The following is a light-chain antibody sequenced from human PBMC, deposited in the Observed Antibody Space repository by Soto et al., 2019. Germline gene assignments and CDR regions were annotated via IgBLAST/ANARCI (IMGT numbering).Light chain of an antibody. CDR2: AAS. J-gene: IGKJ1*01. CDR3: LKDYHYPPT. Sequence: AIQMTQSPSSLSASVGDRVTITCRASQGIRNDLGWYQQKPGKAPKVLIYAASSLESGVPSRFSGSGSGTDFTLTIRSLQPEDSSTYYCLKDYHYPPTFGQGNKVEVK. V-gene: IGKV1-6*01. CDR1: QGIRND.